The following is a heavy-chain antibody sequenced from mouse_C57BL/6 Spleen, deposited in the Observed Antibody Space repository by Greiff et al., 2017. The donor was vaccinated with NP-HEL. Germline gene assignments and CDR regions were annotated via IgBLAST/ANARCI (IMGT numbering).Heavy chain of an antibody. V-gene: IGHV1-26*01. Sequence: EVKLQESGPELVKPGASVKISCKASGYTFTDYYMNWVKQSHGKSLEWIGDINPNNGGTSYNQKFKGKATLTVDKSSSTAYMDLRSLTSEDSAVYYCAREGYGNYPFAYWGQGTLVTVSA. D-gene: IGHD2-10*02. CDR1: GYTFTDYY. J-gene: IGHJ3*01. CDR3: AREGYGNYPFAY. CDR2: INPNNGGT.